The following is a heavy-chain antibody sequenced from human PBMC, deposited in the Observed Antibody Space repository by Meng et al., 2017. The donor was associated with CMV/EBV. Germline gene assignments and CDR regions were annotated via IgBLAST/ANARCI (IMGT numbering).Heavy chain of an antibody. D-gene: IGHD3-3*01. CDR3: ARDLQLNLRFLEWLPLGGNYYYGMDV. V-gene: IGHV1-46*01. Sequence: ASVKVSCKASGYTFTSYYMHWVRQAPGQGLEWMGIINPSGGSTSYAQKFQGRVTMTRDTSTSTVYMELSSLRSDDTAVYYCARDLQLNLRFLEWLPLGGNYYYGMDVWGQGTTVTVSS. J-gene: IGHJ6*02. CDR1: GYTFTSYY. CDR2: INPSGGST.